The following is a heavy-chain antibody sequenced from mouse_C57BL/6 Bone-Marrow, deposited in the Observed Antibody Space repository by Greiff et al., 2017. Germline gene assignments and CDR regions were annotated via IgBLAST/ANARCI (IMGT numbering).Heavy chain of an antibody. Sequence: EVQRVESGGGLVQPGGSLKLSCAASGFTFSDYYMYWVRQTPEKGLEWVAYISNGGGSTYYPDTVKGRFTISRDNAKNTLYLQMSRLKSEDTAMYYCARRGYYYGTHWYFDVWGTGTTVTVSS. V-gene: IGHV5-12*01. CDR3: ARRGYYYGTHWYFDV. J-gene: IGHJ1*03. CDR2: ISNGGGST. D-gene: IGHD1-1*01. CDR1: GFTFSDYY.